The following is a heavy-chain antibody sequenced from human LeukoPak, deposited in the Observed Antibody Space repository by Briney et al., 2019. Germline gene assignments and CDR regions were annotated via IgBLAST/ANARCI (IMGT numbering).Heavy chain of an antibody. CDR2: IRYDGSNK. CDR3: AKDQAYYDFWSGLDY. J-gene: IGHJ4*02. Sequence: GGSLRLSCAASGFTFSSYGMHWVGQAPGKRLEWVAFIRYDGSNKYYADSVKGRFTISRDNSKNTLYLQMNSLRAEDTAVYYCAKDQAYYDFWSGLDYWGQGTLLTVSS. V-gene: IGHV3-30*02. CDR1: GFTFSSYG. D-gene: IGHD3-3*01.